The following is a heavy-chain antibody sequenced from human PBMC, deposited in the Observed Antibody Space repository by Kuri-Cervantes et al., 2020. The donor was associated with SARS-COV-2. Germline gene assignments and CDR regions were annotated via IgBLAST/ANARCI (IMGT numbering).Heavy chain of an antibody. D-gene: IGHD3-3*01. CDR2: INPNSGGT. CDR3: ARISSGSVLRFLEWSAEDAFDI. J-gene: IGHJ3*02. Sequence: ASVKVSCKASGYTFTGYYMRWVRQAPGQGLEWMGWINPNSGGTNYAQKFQGRVTMTRDTSISTAYMELSRLRSDDTAVYYCARISSGSVLRFLEWSAEDAFDIWGQGTMVTVSS. V-gene: IGHV1-2*02. CDR1: GYTFTGYY.